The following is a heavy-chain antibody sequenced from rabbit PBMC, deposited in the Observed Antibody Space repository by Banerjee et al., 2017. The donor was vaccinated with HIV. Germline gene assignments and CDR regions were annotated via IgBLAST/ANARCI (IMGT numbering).Heavy chain of an antibody. J-gene: IGHJ6*01. D-gene: IGHD4-2*01. Sequence: QEQLEESGGDLVKPEGSLTLTCTASGFSFSSNYWLCWVRQAPGKGLEWIACIYAGSSGNTKYASWAKGRFTISKTSSTTVTLQMTSLTAADTATYFCARGNAGDAGPYGMDLWGQGTLVPS. V-gene: IGHV1S45*01. CDR1: GFSFSSNYW. CDR2: IYAGSSGNT. CDR3: ARGNAGDAGPYGMDL.